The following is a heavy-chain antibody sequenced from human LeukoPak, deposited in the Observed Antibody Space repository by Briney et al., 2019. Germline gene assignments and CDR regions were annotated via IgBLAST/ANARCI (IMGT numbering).Heavy chain of an antibody. CDR2: IYPGDSDT. V-gene: IGHV5-51*01. CDR1: GYSFTSYW. D-gene: IGHD3-10*01. CDR3: ARNEVYYGSGSYYYGMDV. J-gene: IGHJ6*02. Sequence: GESLKISCKGSGYSFTSYWIGWVRQMPGKGLGWMGIIYPGDSDTRYSPSFQGQVTISADKSISTAYLQWSSLKASDTAMYYCARNEVYYGSGSYYYGMDVWGQGTTVTVSS.